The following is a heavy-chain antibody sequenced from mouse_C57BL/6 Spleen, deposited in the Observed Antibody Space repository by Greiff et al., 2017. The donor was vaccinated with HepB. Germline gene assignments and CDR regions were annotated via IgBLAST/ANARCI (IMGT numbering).Heavy chain of an antibody. CDR1: FSPFPPSP. CDR3: ARTGYYGSSLYYFDY. D-gene: IGHD1-1*01. Sequence: SVTLSFPSSFSPFPPSPLYFLPHHPFKILYCIVNFHPYNDDTNYNEKFNGKATLTVEKSSSTVYLELSRLTSDDSAVYYCARTGYYGSSLYYFDYWGQGTTLTVSS. J-gene: IGHJ2*01. CDR2: FHPYNDDT. V-gene: IGHV1-47*01.